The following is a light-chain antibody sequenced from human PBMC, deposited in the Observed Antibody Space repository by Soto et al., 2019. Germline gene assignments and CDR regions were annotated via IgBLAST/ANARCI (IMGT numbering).Light chain of an antibody. CDR1: QSVLYSSNNKNY. J-gene: IGKJ2*01. Sequence: DIVMTQSPDSLAGCLGERATINCKSSQSVLYSSNNKNYLPWYQQRPGQPPTLLIYWASTRESGVPDRFSGSGSGTDFTLTITSQQDEDVAVYYCQQYESTTPTFGQGTKLEIK. CDR2: WAS. CDR3: QQYESTTPT. V-gene: IGKV4-1*01.